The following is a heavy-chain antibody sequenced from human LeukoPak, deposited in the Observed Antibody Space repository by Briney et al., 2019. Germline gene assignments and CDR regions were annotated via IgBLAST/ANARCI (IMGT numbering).Heavy chain of an antibody. CDR2: ISSSGSII. Sequence: GGSLRLSCAASGFTFSTYEMNWGRQAPGKGLEWVSHISSSGSIIYYADSVRGRFTISRDNAKNSLYLQMNSLRAEDTALYYCARWGDIATAGDYWGQGTLVTVSS. V-gene: IGHV3-48*03. D-gene: IGHD6-13*01. CDR3: ARWGDIATAGDY. J-gene: IGHJ4*02. CDR1: GFTFSTYE.